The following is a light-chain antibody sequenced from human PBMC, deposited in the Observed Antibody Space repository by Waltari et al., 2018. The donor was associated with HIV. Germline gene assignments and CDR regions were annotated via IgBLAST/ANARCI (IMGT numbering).Light chain of an antibody. J-gene: IGLJ3*02. CDR3: QSAESTGIGV. V-gene: IGLV3-25*03. CDR1: VLPKQY. CDR2: KDS. Sequence: SYELPQPPSVSVSPGQTARLTCSGDVLPKQYAYWYQQMPGQAPVLVIYKDSERPSGIPERFSASSSGTTVTLTISGVQAEDEADYYCQSAESTGIGVFGGGTKLTVL.